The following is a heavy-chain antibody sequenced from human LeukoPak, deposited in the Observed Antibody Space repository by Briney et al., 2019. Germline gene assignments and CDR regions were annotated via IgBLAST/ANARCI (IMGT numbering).Heavy chain of an antibody. CDR3: APKILGATAAYFDY. V-gene: IGHV3-23*01. D-gene: IGHD1-26*01. Sequence: GGSLRLSCAASGFTFSSYAMSWVRQAPGKGLEWVSAISGSGGSTYYADSVKGRFTISRDNSKNTLYLQMNSLRAEDTAVYYCAPKILGATAAYFDYCGQGTLVTVSS. J-gene: IGHJ4*02. CDR1: GFTFSSYA. CDR2: ISGSGGST.